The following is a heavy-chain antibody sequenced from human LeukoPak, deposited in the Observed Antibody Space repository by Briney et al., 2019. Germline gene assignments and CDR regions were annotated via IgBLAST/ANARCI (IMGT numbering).Heavy chain of an antibody. V-gene: IGHV3-30*02. CDR2: IRYDGGNK. J-gene: IGHJ4*02. CDR1: GFTFSSYG. Sequence: SGGSPRLSCAASGFTFSSYGMHSVRQAPGKWLEWVAFIRYDGGNKYYADSVKGRFNISRHNSQNPLYLQMNSLRAEDTAVYYCAKDQLTGPYYFDYWGQGTLVTVSS. CDR3: AKDQLTGPYYFDY. D-gene: IGHD3-9*01.